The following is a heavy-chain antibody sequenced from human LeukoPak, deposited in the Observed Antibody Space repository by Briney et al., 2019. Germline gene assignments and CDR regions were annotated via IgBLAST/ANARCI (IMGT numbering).Heavy chain of an antibody. D-gene: IGHD3-3*01. J-gene: IGHJ4*02. CDR3: AKPYYDFWSGYSARDY. Sequence: GGSLRLSCAASGFTFSSYAMSWVRQAPGKGLEWVSAISGSGSSTYYADSVKGRFTISRDNSKNTLYLQMNSLRAEDTAVYYCAKPYYDFWSGYSARDYWGQGTLVTVSS. CDR1: GFTFSSYA. CDR2: ISGSGSST. V-gene: IGHV3-23*01.